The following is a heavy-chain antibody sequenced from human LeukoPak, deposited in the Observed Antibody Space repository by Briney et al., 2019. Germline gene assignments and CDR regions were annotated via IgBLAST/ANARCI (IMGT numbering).Heavy chain of an antibody. CDR2: INPNSGGA. J-gene: IGHJ3*02. CDR3: ARGPRLDSSGWYYGAFDI. Sequence: ASVKVSCKASGYTFTGYYIHWVRQAPGQGLEWMGRINPNSGGADYAEKFQGRVSMTRDTSISTAYMELSSLRSDDTAVYYCARGPRLDSSGWYYGAFDIWGQGTMVTVS. CDR1: GYTFTGYY. D-gene: IGHD6-19*01. V-gene: IGHV1-2*06.